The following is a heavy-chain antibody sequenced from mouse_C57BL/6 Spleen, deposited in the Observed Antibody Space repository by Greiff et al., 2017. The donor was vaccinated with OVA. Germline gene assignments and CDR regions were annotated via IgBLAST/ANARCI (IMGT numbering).Heavy chain of an antibody. CDR2: IYPGDGDT. J-gene: IGHJ4*01. V-gene: IGHV1-82*01. CDR1: GYAFSSSW. D-gene: IGHD3-2*02. CDR3: ARSEGSLSSSGYGYAMDY. Sequence: QVQLKESGPELVKPGASVKISCKASGYAFSSSWMNWVKQRPGKGLEWIGRIYPGDGDTNYNGKFKGKATLTADKSSSTAYMQLSSLTSEDSAVYFCARSEGSLSSSGYGYAMDYWGQGTSVTVSS.